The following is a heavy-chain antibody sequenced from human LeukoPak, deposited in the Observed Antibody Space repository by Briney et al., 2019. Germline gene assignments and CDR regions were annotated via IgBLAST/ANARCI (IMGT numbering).Heavy chain of an antibody. Sequence: PGGSVRLSCEASGFTFSSSAMSWVLQAPGKGLEWVSAISGSGYSTYYADSVKGRFTISRDTSKNTLYLQMNSLRAEDTAVYYCAKVSWSSGSYSGGYWGQGTLVTVSS. J-gene: IGHJ4*02. V-gene: IGHV3-23*01. CDR3: AKVSWSSGSYSGGY. D-gene: IGHD1-26*01. CDR2: ISGSGYST. CDR1: GFTFSSSA.